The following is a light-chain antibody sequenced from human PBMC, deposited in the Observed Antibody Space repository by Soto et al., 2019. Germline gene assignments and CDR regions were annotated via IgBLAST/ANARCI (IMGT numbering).Light chain of an antibody. CDR2: EAT. CDR3: QSFDTSLIGLV. Sequence: QSALTQPASVSGSPGQSITISCTGTSSDIGTYNVVSWYQQHPGKAPKVMIYEATKRPSGVPDRFSGSKSGTSASLAITGLLAEDEAHYYCQSFDTSLIGLVFGGGTKLTVL. CDR1: SSDIGTYNV. J-gene: IGLJ2*01. V-gene: IGLV2-14*02.